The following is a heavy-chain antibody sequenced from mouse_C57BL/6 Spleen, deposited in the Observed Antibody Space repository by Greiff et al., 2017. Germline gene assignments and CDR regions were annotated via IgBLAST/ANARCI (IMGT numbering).Heavy chain of an antibody. CDR1: GFTFSSYT. D-gene: IGHD1-1*02. Sequence: EVKLVESGGGLVKPGGSLKLSCAASGFTFSSYTMSWVRQTPEKRLEWVATISGGGGNTYYPDSVKGRFTISRDNAKNTLYLQMSSLRSEDTALYYCARHGSLWYFDVWGTGTTVAVSS. CDR2: ISGGGGNT. J-gene: IGHJ1*03. V-gene: IGHV5-9*01. CDR3: ARHGSLWYFDV.